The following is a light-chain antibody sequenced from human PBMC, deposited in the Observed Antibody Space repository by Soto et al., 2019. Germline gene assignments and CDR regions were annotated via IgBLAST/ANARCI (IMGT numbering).Light chain of an antibody. CDR2: WGS. J-gene: IGKJ3*01. V-gene: IGKV2-28*01. CDR3: MQALQTPLT. CDR1: QSLLHSNGYTY. Sequence: DIVMTQSPLSLPVTPGEPASISCRSSQSLLHSNGYTYLDWYLQKPGQSPHLLIYWGSNRASGVPDRFSGSGSGTDFTLKISRVEAEDVGVYYCMQALQTPLTFGPGTKVDIK.